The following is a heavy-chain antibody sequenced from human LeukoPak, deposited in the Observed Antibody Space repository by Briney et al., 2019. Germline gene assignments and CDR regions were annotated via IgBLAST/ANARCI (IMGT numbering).Heavy chain of an antibody. D-gene: IGHD2-21*02. Sequence: GGSLRLSCAASGFTFDDYAMHWVRQAPGKGLEWVSGISWNSGSIGYADSVKGRFTISRDNAKNSLHLQMNSLRAEDTALYYCAKFDVTARAYDAFDIWGQGTMVTVSS. CDR2: ISWNSGSI. J-gene: IGHJ3*02. V-gene: IGHV3-9*01. CDR3: AKFDVTARAYDAFDI. CDR1: GFTFDDYA.